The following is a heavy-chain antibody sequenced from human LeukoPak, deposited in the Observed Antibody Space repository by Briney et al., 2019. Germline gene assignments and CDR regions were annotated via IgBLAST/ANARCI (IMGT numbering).Heavy chain of an antibody. CDR1: GYSLANYY. CDR3: ARGGLRVSRGWSNWYLDL. D-gene: IGHD3-22*01. Sequence: ASVKVSCRASGYSLANYYLQWVRQAPGKGLEWMGMINPSGGTPSNAQTFQDRVTMTRDTSTSTVYMELSSLRSDDTAVYYCARGGLRVSRGWSNWYLDLWGRGTGVTVSS. J-gene: IGHJ2*01. CDR2: INPSGGTP. V-gene: IGHV1-46*01.